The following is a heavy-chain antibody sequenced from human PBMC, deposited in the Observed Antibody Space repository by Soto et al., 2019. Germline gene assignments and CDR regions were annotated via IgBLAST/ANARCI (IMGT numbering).Heavy chain of an antibody. CDR2: IRSQPYGGTT. J-gene: IGHJ4*02. CDR1: GFPFANFL. D-gene: IGHD3-10*01. V-gene: IGHV3-49*03. Sequence: GGSLRLSCTTSGFPFANFLMSWFRQAPGKGLEWVGFIRSQPYGGTTQYAPSVSGRFIISRDDSKGILYLQMNSLTTEDSGVYYCIGSFPFWGQGTLVTVSS. CDR3: IGSFPF.